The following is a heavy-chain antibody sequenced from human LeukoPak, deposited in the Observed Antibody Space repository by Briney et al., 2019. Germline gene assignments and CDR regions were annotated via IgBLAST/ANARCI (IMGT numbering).Heavy chain of an antibody. D-gene: IGHD5-12*01. CDR3: APKTSGYDLVRGNWFDP. CDR2: ISGSGGST. CDR1: GFTFSSYA. V-gene: IGHV3-23*01. J-gene: IGHJ5*02. Sequence: PGGSLRLSCAASGFTFSSYAMSWVRQAPGKGLEWVSAISGSGGSTYYADSVKGRFTISRDNSKNTLYLQMNSLRAEDTAVYYCAPKTSGYDLVRGNWFDPWGQGTLVTVSS.